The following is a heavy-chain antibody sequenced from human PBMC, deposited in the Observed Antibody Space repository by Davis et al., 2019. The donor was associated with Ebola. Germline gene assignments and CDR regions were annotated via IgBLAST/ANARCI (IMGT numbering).Heavy chain of an antibody. V-gene: IGHV1-46*01. D-gene: IGHD1-26*01. J-gene: IGHJ5*02. Sequence: ASVKVSCKASGYTFTSYGISWVRQAPGQGLEWMGIINPSGGSTSYAQKFQGRVTMTRDTSTSTVYMELSSLRSEDTAVYYCARDGGSGSYSYWFDPWGQGTLVTVSS. CDR2: INPSGGST. CDR1: GYTFTSYG. CDR3: ARDGGSGSYSYWFDP.